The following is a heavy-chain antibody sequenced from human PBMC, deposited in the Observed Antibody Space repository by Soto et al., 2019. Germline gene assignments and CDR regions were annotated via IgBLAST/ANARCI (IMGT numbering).Heavy chain of an antibody. J-gene: IGHJ5*02. CDR1: GFTFSSYS. D-gene: IGHD4-17*01. CDR3: ARDLFGFDGDYPPNDVVDP. Sequence: GGSLRLSCAASGFTFSSYSMNWVRQAPGKGLEWVSSISSSSSYIYYADSVKGRFTISRDNAKNSLYLQMNSLRAEDTAVYYCARDLFGFDGDYPPNDVVDPWGQGTLVTVSS. CDR2: ISSSSSYI. V-gene: IGHV3-21*01.